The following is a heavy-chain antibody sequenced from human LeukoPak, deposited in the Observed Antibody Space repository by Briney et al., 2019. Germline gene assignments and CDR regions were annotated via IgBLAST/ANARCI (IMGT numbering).Heavy chain of an antibody. CDR1: GGSSSGYY. Sequence: PSETLSLTCAVYGGSSSGYYWSWIRQPPGKGLEWIGEINHSGSTNYNPSLKSRVTISVDASKNQFSLKLSSVTAADTAVYYCARGRSNYYDSSGYRPVWGYWGQGTLVTVSS. V-gene: IGHV4-34*01. J-gene: IGHJ4*02. CDR2: INHSGST. CDR3: ARGRSNYYDSSGYRPVWGY. D-gene: IGHD3-22*01.